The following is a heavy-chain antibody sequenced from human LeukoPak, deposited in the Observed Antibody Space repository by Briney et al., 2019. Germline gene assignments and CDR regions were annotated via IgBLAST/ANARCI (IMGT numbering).Heavy chain of an antibody. CDR1: GFTFSDYE. D-gene: IGHD6-13*01. CDR2: ISSGGSSI. J-gene: IGHJ4*02. CDR3: ARDRGTWYDY. Sequence: GGPLRLSCAASGFTFSDYEMTWVRQTPGKGLEWVSYISSGGSSIYYADSVKGRFTISRDNGKDSLYLQMSSLRVDDTGLYYCARDRGTWYDYWGQGTLVTVSS. V-gene: IGHV3-48*03.